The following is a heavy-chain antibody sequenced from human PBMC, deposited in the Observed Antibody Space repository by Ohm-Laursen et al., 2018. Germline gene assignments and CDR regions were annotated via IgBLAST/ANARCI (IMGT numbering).Heavy chain of an antibody. Sequence: GTLSLTCTVSGGSISAYYWSWIRQPAGKGLEWIGRIYTSGTTNYNPSLKSRVTMSLDTSKNQFSLKLSSVTAADTAVYYCARQESSGWYPDYWGQGTLVTVSS. D-gene: IGHD6-19*01. V-gene: IGHV4-4*07. J-gene: IGHJ4*02. CDR2: IYTSGTT. CDR3: ARQESSGWYPDY. CDR1: GGSISAYY.